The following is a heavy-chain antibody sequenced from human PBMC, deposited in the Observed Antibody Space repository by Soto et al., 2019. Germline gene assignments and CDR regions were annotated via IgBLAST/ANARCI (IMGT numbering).Heavy chain of an antibody. V-gene: IGHV4-31*03. CDR3: ARDRHNNFFDP. CDR1: GASMSSGGYY. J-gene: IGHJ5*02. D-gene: IGHD6-6*01. CDR2: IYYSGST. Sequence: ASETLSLTCTVSGASMSSGGYYWTWIRQSPGKGLEWIGYIYYSGSTYYNPSLESRVAISLDTSRSQFSLTLHSVIAADTAIYYCARDRHNNFFDPWGQGTLVTVSS.